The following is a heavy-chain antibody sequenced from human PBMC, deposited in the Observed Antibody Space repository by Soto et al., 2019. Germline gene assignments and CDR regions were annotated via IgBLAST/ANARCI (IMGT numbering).Heavy chain of an antibody. CDR1: GFTFSNYG. D-gene: IGHD4-4*01. CDR2: LWYYGIIDK. CDR3: ARGPHHSYYAEYDS. V-gene: IGHV3-33*01. J-gene: IGHJ4*02. Sequence: VECRIISCAASGFTFSNYGMHWVRQAPGKGLEWVAVLWYYGIIDKYYADSVKGRFTISRDNSKNTVYLQMNSLRADDTAVYYCARGPHHSYYAEYDSWGQGTLVTVSS.